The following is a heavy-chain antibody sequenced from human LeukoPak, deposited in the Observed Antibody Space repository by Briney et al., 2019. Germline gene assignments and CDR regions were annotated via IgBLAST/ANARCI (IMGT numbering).Heavy chain of an antibody. J-gene: IGHJ4*02. Sequence: GGSLRLSCAASGFTFSSYGMHWVRQAPGKGLEWVAVISYGGSNKYYADSVKGRFTISRDNSKNTLYLQMNSLRAEDTAVYYCAKAGLKTGTSFDYWGQGTLVTVSS. V-gene: IGHV3-30*18. D-gene: IGHD1-7*01. CDR2: ISYGGSNK. CDR3: AKAGLKTGTSFDY. CDR1: GFTFSSYG.